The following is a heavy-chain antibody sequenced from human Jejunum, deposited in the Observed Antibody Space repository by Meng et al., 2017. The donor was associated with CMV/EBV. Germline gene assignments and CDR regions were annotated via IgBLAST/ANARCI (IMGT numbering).Heavy chain of an antibody. D-gene: IGHD3-22*01. CDR3: ARGESRGYYYFDY. CDR2: ISPSGNI. Sequence: QVQLQESGPGLVKPSQTLSLTCTVSGDSISNYFWSWIRQPAGKKLEWIGRISPSGNINYIPSLKGRVTMSLDTSNNQIFLNLTSVTAADTALYYCARGESRGYYYFDYWGQGIRVTGYS. V-gene: IGHV4-4*07. J-gene: IGHJ4*02. CDR1: GDSISNYF.